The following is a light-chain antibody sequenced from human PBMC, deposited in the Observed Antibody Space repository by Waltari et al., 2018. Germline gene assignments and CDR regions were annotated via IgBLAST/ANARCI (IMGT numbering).Light chain of an antibody. Sequence: DIQLTQSPSFLSASVVDRVTITCRASQGISSFLAWYQQKLGKAPKLLIYAASTLQSGVPSRFSGSGSGTEFTLTISSLQPEDSATYYCQQVNSYPSLFGQGTKLEIK. V-gene: IGKV1-9*01. CDR1: QGISSF. J-gene: IGKJ2*01. CDR3: QQVNSYPSL. CDR2: AAS.